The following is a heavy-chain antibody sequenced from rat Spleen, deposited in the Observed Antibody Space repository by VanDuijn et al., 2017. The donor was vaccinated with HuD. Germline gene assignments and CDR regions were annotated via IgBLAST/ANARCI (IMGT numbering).Heavy chain of an antibody. D-gene: IGHD1-1*01. CDR2: LSPSGGNT. Sequence: EVQLVESGGGLVQPGRSLRLSCAASGFTFSNRAMHWIRQAPAKGLEWVASLSPSGGNTFYRDSVRGRFTISRDNAKSTLYLQMDSLRSEDTATYYCARHDYSAPFDYWGQGVMVTVSS. J-gene: IGHJ2*01. V-gene: IGHV5-19*01. CDR1: GFTFSNRA. CDR3: ARHDYSAPFDY.